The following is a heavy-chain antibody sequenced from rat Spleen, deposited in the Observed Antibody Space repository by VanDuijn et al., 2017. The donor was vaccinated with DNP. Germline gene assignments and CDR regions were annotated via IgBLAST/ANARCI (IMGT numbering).Heavy chain of an antibody. CDR1: GFTFSNYD. V-gene: IGHV5S11*01. CDR2: ISPSGGTT. CDR3: ATQGYYDGSYYPFAY. D-gene: IGHD1-12*02. Sequence: EVQLMESGGGLVQPGRSLKLSCAASGFTFSNYDMAWVRQAPTKGLEWVASISPSGGTTYYRDSVKGRFTISRDNAKSTLYLQMDSLISEETATYYCATQGYYDGSYYPFAYWGQGTLVTVSS. J-gene: IGHJ3*01.